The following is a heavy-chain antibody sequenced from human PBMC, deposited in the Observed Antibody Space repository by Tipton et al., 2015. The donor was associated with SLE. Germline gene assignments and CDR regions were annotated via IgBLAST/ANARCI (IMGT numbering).Heavy chain of an antibody. V-gene: IGHV3-13*04. Sequence: GSLRLSCAASGFTFSSYDMHWVRQATGKGLEWVSAIGTAGDTYYPGSVKGRFTISRDNSKNTLYLQMNSLRAEDTAVYYCAKWRSYYYGSGKGLDYWGQGTLVTVSS. J-gene: IGHJ4*02. D-gene: IGHD3-10*01. CDR2: IGTAGDT. CDR1: GFTFSSYD. CDR3: AKWRSYYYGSGKGLDY.